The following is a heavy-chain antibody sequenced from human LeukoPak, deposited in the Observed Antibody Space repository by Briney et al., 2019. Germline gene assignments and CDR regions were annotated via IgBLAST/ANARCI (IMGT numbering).Heavy chain of an antibody. J-gene: IGHJ4*02. Sequence: GGSLRLSCAASGFTFHNYAMHWVRQAPGKGLEWVSLIKGNGDNTYNADSVKGRFTISRDNSKNSLYLQINSLRTEDTALYYCEKDIGSGWSFGYWGQGTLVTVSS. V-gene: IGHV3-43*02. CDR1: GFTFHNYA. CDR2: IKGNGDNT. CDR3: EKDIGSGWSFGY. D-gene: IGHD6-19*01.